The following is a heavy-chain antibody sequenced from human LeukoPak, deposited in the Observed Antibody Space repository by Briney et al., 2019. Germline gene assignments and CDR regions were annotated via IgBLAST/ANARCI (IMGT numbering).Heavy chain of an antibody. Sequence: SVKVSCKAAGGTFSSYGITWVRQAPGQGLEWMGGITPIFDTANYAQKFQGRVTITADESTSTAYMELSSLRSEDTAVYYCARDRGGYCSGGSCYWSRDYYFDYWGQGTLVPVSS. J-gene: IGHJ4*02. V-gene: IGHV1-69*13. D-gene: IGHD2-15*01. CDR1: GGTFSSYG. CDR3: ARDRGGYCSGGSCYWSRDYYFDY. CDR2: ITPIFDTA.